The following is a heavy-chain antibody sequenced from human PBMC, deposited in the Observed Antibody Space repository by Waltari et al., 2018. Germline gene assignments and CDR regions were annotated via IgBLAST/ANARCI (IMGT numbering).Heavy chain of an antibody. CDR1: GGRFSSYA. V-gene: IGHV1-69*01. CDR2: IIPIFGTA. D-gene: IGHD6-19*01. CDR3: ARVGHSSGWPDY. J-gene: IGHJ4*02. Sequence: QVQLVESGAEVQKAGSTVKVSCKASGGRFSSYANSWRRQAPGKGLELMGGIIPIFGTANHAQKFQGRVTITADESTSTAYMELSSLRSEDTAVYYCARVGHSSGWPDYWGQGTLVTVSS.